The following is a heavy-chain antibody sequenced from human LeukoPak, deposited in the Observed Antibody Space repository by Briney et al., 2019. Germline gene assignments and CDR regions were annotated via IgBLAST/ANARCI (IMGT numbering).Heavy chain of an antibody. CDR2: IIPIFGTA. V-gene: IGHV1-69*01. CDR3: ARMVCSSTSCYLGVVESNWFDP. CDR1: GGTFSSYA. J-gene: IGHJ5*02. Sequence: SVKVSCKASGGTFSSYAISWVRQAPGQGLEWMGGIIPIFGTANYAQKFQGRVTITADESTSTAYMELSSLRSEDTAVYYCARMVCSSTSCYLGVVESNWFDPWGQGTPVTVSS. D-gene: IGHD2-2*01.